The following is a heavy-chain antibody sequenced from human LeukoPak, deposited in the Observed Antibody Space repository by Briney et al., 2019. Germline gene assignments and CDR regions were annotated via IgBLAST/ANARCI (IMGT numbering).Heavy chain of an antibody. V-gene: IGHV4-61*02. CDR1: GGSISSGSYY. CDR3: ARGRGSSSSSDY. CDR2: IYTSGST. D-gene: IGHD6-6*01. J-gene: IGHJ4*02. Sequence: SETLSLTCTVSGGSISSGSYYWSWIRQPAGKGLEWIGRIYTSGSTNYNPSLKSRVTISVDTSKNQFSLKLGSVTAADTAVYYCARGRGSSSSSDYWGQGTLVTVSS.